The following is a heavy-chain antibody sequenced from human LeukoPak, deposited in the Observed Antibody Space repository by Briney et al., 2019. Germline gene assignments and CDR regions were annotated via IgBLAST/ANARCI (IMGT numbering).Heavy chain of an antibody. Sequence: SETLSLTCTASDGSINSDFWTWIRQPPGKGLEWIGYIRYSGRTSYNPSLKSRVSISIDTSKILFSLKFGSVTTADTAIYYCSRIPDVSGWPFDYWVRRTLVSDCS. J-gene: IGHJ4*02. CDR1: DGSINSDF. V-gene: IGHV4-59*01. CDR2: IRYSGRT. D-gene: IGHD6-19*01. CDR3: SRIPDVSGWPFDY.